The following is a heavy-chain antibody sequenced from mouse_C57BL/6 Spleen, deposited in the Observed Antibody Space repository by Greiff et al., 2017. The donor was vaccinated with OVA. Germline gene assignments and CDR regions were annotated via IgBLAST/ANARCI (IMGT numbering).Heavy chain of an antibody. CDR3: VRRSYDPLYAMDY. V-gene: IGHV10-1*01. Sequence: DVMLVESGGGLVQPKGSLKLSCAASGFSFNTYAMNWVRQAPGKGLEWVARIRSKSNNYATYYADSVKDRFTISRDDSGSMLYLQMNNLKTEDTAMYYCVRRSYDPLYAMDYWGQGTSVTVSS. D-gene: IGHD2-12*01. CDR2: IRSKSNNYAT. CDR1: GFSFNTYA. J-gene: IGHJ4*01.